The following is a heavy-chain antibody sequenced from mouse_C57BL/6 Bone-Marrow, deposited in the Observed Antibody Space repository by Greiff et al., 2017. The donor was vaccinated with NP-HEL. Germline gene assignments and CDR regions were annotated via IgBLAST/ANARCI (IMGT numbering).Heavy chain of an antibody. Sequence: VQLQQSGPELVKPGASVKISCKASGYSFTGYYMNWVKQSPEKSLEWIGEINPSTGGTTYNQKFKAKATLTVDKSSSTAYMQLKSLTSEDSAVYYCAFYDEDEGHFDYWGRGTSLTVSS. CDR3: AFYDEDEGHFDY. D-gene: IGHD2-4*01. V-gene: IGHV1-42*01. J-gene: IGHJ2*03. CDR1: GYSFTGYY. CDR2: INPSTGGT.